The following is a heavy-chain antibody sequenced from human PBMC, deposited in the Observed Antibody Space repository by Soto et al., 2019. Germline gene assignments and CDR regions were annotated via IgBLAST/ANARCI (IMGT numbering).Heavy chain of an antibody. CDR2: IIPIFGTA. J-gene: IGHJ6*02. CDR1: GGTFSSYA. V-gene: IGHV1-69*13. Sequence: ASVKVSCKASGGTFSSYAISWVRQAPGQGLEWMGGIIPIFGTANYAQKFQGRVTITADESTSTAYMELSSLRSEDTAVYYCARESLSGNTYYYDSSGPGPYYYYGMDVWGQGTTVTVSS. CDR3: ARESLSGNTYYYDSSGPGPYYYYGMDV. D-gene: IGHD3-22*01.